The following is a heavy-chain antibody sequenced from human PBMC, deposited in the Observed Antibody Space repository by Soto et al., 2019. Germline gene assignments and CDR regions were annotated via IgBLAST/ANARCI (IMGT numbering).Heavy chain of an antibody. D-gene: IGHD3-10*01. Sequence: SETLSLTCAVYGGSFSGHYWSWIRQHPGKGLEWIGYIYYSGSTYYNPSLKSRVTISVDTSKNQFSLKLSSVTAADTAVYYCARVGFGESPAYYFDYWGQGTLVTVSS. J-gene: IGHJ4*02. CDR2: IYYSGST. CDR1: GGSFSGHY. V-gene: IGHV4-31*11. CDR3: ARVGFGESPAYYFDY.